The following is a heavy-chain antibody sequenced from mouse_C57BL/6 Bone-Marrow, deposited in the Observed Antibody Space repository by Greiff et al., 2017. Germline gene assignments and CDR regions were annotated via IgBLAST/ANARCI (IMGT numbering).Heavy chain of an antibody. J-gene: IGHJ2*01. Sequence: EVQLQQSGPVLVKPGASVKMSCKASGYTFTDYYMNWVKQSPGKSLEWIGVINPYNGGTSYNQKFKGKGTLTVDKSASTAYMELNSLTSEDSAVYYCARVSQKYYFDYWGQGTTLTVSS. CDR2: INPYNGGT. CDR1: GYTFTDYY. V-gene: IGHV1-19*01. CDR3: ARVSQKYYFDY.